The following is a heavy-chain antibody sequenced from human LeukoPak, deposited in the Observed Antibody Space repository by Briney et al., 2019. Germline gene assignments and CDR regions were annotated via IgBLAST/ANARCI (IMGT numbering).Heavy chain of an antibody. V-gene: IGHV1-2*02. J-gene: IGHJ2*01. Sequence: ASVTVSFKASGYTFTAYYMHWVRQAPGQGLEWMGWINPNSGGTNYAQKFQGRVTITRDTSISTAYMEMSRLRSDDTAVYYCARDQRGWELLSRLRQFYWYFDLWGRGTLVTVSS. CDR1: GYTFTAYY. CDR3: ARDQRGWELLSRLRQFYWYFDL. CDR2: INPNSGGT. D-gene: IGHD1-26*01.